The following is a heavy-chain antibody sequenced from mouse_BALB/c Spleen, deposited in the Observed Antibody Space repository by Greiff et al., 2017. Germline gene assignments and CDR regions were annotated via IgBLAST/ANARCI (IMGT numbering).Heavy chain of an antibody. D-gene: IGHD2-2*01. CDR1: GFNIKDTY. J-gene: IGHJ2*01. V-gene: IGHV14-3*02. CDR2: IDPANGNT. CDR3: ARTDGYDYFDY. Sequence: VQLKESGAELVKPGASVKLSCTASGFNIKDTYMHWVKQRPEQGLEWIGRIDPANGNTKYDPKFQGKATITADTSSNTAYLQLSSLTSEDTAVYYCARTDGYDYFDYWGQGTTLTVSS.